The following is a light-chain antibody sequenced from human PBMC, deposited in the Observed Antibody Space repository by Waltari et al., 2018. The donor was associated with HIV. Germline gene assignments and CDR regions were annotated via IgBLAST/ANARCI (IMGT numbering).Light chain of an antibody. J-gene: IGLJ3*02. V-gene: IGLV1-40*01. CDR3: QSYDNSLSAWV. CDR2: GNS. CDR1: SSNIGAGYD. Sequence: QSVLTQPPSVSGAPGQRVTISCTGSSSNIGAGYDVHWYQQLPGTTPKLLVYGNSQRPSGVPDRLAGSKSATSASLAITGLQAEDEADYYCQSYDNSLSAWVFGGGTKLTVL.